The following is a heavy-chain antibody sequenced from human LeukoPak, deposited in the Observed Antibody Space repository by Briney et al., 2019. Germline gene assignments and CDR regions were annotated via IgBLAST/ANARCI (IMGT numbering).Heavy chain of an antibody. CDR3: ASLGDYGAFDI. V-gene: IGHV4-59*08. D-gene: IGHD4-17*01. CDR2: VYYSGST. Sequence: SETLSLTCTVSGGSISRYYWSWIRQPPGKGLEWIGYVYYSGSTNYNPSLKSRVTISVDTSKNQFSLKLSSVTAADTAVYYCASLGDYGAFDIWGQGTMVTVSS. J-gene: IGHJ3*02. CDR1: GGSISRYY.